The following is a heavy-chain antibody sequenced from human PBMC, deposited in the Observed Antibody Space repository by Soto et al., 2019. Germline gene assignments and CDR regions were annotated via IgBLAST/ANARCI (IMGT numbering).Heavy chain of an antibody. D-gene: IGHD2-15*01. CDR3: ARYCSGGSCYPNYYYYYGMDV. Sequence: QVQLVQSGAEVKKPGASVKVSCKASGYTFTSYGISWVRQAPGQGLEWMGGIIPIFGTANYAQKFQGRVTITADESTSTAYMELSSLRSEDTAVYYCARYCSGGSCYPNYYYYYGMDVWGQGTTVTVSS. CDR1: GYTFTSYG. J-gene: IGHJ6*02. V-gene: IGHV1-69*13. CDR2: IIPIFGTA.